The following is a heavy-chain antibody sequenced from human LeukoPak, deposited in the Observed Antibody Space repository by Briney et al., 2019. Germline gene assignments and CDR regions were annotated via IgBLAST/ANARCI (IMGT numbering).Heavy chain of an antibody. CDR3: AKSSDYYSGNDY. Sequence: GGSLRLSCAASGFPFSDYYMSWIRQAPGKGLEWVSYITSSSSTIYYADSVKGRFTISRDNAKNSLYLQMNSLRAEDTAVYYCAKSSDYYSGNDYWGQGTLVTVSS. V-gene: IGHV3-11*04. CDR2: ITSSSSTI. CDR1: GFPFSDYY. D-gene: IGHD2-21*02. J-gene: IGHJ4*02.